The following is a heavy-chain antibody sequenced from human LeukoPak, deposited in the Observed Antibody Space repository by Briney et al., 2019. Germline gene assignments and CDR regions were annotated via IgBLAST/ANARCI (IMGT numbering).Heavy chain of an antibody. D-gene: IGHD3-16*01. CDR3: ARLGYDSDGRTLDY. V-gene: IGHV4-34*01. CDR1: GGSFSGYY. J-gene: IGHJ4*02. CDR2: INHSGST. Sequence: SETLSLTCAVYGGSFSGYYWSWIRQPPGKGLEWIGEINHSGSTNYNPSLKSRVTISVDTSKNQFSLKLSSVTAADTAVYYCARLGYDSDGRTLDYWGQGTLVTVSS.